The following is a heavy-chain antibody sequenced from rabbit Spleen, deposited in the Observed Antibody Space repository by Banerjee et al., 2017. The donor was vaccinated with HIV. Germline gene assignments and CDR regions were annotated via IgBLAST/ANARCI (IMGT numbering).Heavy chain of an antibody. CDR2: SAGSSSGFT. J-gene: IGHJ3*01. D-gene: IGHD8-1*01. V-gene: IGHV1S40*01. Sequence: QSLEESRGGLVQPEGSLTLTCKAFRFSFMSSDYICWVRQDPGKGLEWISCSAGSSSGFTYSATWATGRFTISKTSSTTVTLQMTSLTVADTATYFCARDSGSSFSSYGMDLWGQGTLVTVS. CDR3: ARDSGSSFSSYGMDL. CDR1: RFSFMSSDY.